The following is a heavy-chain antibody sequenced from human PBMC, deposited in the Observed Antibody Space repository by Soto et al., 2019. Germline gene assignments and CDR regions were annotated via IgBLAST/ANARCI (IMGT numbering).Heavy chain of an antibody. Sequence: GESLKISCKASGYIIKNYWIGWVRQMPGQGLEWMGIIFPDDSDTRYSPSFQGHVTISVDKSICTAYVQWSSLKASDSAIYYCFRGGVTSRTFDYWGQRTLVTVSS. V-gene: IGHV5-51*01. CDR1: GYIIKNYW. CDR2: IFPDDSDT. J-gene: IGHJ4*02. CDR3: FRGGVTSRTFDY. D-gene: IGHD3-16*01.